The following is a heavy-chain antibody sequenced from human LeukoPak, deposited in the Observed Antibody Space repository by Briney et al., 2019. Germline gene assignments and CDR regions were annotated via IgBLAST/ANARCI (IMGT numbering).Heavy chain of an antibody. CDR3: ARSRITMVRGVIYYYGMDA. CDR2: VYYSGST. J-gene: IGHJ6*02. Sequence: SQTLSLTCTVSGGSISSGDYYWSWIRQPPGKGLEWIGYVYYSGSTYYNPSLKSRVTISVDTSKNQFSLKLSSVTAADTAVYYCARSRITMVRGVIYYYGMDAWGQGTTVTVSS. CDR1: GGSISSGDYY. D-gene: IGHD3-10*01. V-gene: IGHV4-30-4*01.